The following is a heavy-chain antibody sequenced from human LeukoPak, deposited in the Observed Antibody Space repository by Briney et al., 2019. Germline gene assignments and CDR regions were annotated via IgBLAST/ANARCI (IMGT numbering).Heavy chain of an antibody. CDR3: ARIEEAVAGNN. J-gene: IGHJ4*02. V-gene: IGHV1-69*13. CDR2: TIPIFGTA. D-gene: IGHD6-19*01. Sequence: ASVKVSCKASGGTFSSYAISWVRQAPGQGLEWMGGTIPIFGTANYAQKFQGRVTITADESTSTAYMELSSLRSEDTAVYYCARIEEAVAGNNWGQGTLVTVSS. CDR1: GGTFSSYA.